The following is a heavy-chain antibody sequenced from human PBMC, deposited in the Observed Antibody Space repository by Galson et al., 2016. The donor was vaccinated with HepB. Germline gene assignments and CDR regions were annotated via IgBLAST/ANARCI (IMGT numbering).Heavy chain of an antibody. CDR3: AKTRGPGYYDSSGYYYPPAAFDI. Sequence: ETLSLTCTVSGGSISRSSYYWGWICQPAGKGLEWIGSIYYSGSTYCNPSLRGRVTISVDTSKNQFSLKLSSVTAADTAVYYCAKTRGPGYYDSSGYYYPPAAFDIWGQGIKVTVSS. J-gene: IGHJ3*02. V-gene: IGHV4-39*01. D-gene: IGHD3-22*01. CDR1: GGSISRSSYY. CDR2: IYYSGST.